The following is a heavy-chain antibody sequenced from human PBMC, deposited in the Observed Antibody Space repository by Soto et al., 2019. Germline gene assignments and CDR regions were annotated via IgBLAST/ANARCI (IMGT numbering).Heavy chain of an antibody. J-gene: IGHJ3*02. V-gene: IGHV3-23*01. Sequence: EVQLLESGGGLVQPGGSLRLSCAASGFTFSSYAMSWVRQAPGKGLEWVSAISGSGGSTYYADSVKGRFTISRDNSKNTLYLQMNSLRAEDTAVYYGADYGDYVFRAFDIWGQGTMVTVSS. CDR3: ADYGDYVFRAFDI. D-gene: IGHD4-17*01. CDR2: ISGSGGST. CDR1: GFTFSSYA.